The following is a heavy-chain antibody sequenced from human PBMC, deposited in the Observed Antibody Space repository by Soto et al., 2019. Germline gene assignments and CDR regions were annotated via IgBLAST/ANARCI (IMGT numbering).Heavy chain of an antibody. CDR1: GYTFTSYD. V-gene: IGHV1-8*01. CDR2: MNPNSGNT. J-gene: IGHJ4*02. CDR3: SRVLDGIAPAHDY. Sequence: ASVKVSCKASGYTFTSYDINWVRQATGQGLEWMGWMNPNSGNTGYAQKFQGRVTMTRNTSISTAYMELSSLRSEDTAVYYCSRVLDGIAPAHDYWGQGTLVTVSS. D-gene: IGHD6-13*01.